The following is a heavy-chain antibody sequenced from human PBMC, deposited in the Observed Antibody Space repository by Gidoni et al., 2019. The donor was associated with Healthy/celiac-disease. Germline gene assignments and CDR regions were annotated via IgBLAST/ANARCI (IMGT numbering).Heavy chain of an antibody. D-gene: IGHD4-17*01. Sequence: EVQLVGPGGGLVQPGGSLRLSCAASGFTVSSNYMSWVRQAPGKGLEWVSVIYSGGSTYYADSVKGRFTISRDNSKNTRYLQMNSLRAEDTAVYYCARAKDGDYVFDYWGQGTLVTVSS. V-gene: IGHV3-66*01. CDR2: IYSGGST. J-gene: IGHJ4*02. CDR3: ARAKDGDYVFDY. CDR1: GFTVSSNY.